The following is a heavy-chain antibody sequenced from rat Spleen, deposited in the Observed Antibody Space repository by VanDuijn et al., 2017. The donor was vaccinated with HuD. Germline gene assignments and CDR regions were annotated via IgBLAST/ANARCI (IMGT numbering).Heavy chain of an antibody. CDR3: TRGGYFRH. J-gene: IGHJ2*01. CDR2: ITNAAGKV. CDR1: GFIFSDHY. Sequence: EVQLVESDGGLVRPGRSLKLSCAASGFIFSDHYVAWVRQAPTKGLEWVASITNAAGKVHYPDSVKGRFTISRDTAQNILYLQMNSPRSEDTATYYCTRGGYFRHWGQGVMVTVSS. V-gene: IGHV5-20*01. D-gene: IGHD2-5*01.